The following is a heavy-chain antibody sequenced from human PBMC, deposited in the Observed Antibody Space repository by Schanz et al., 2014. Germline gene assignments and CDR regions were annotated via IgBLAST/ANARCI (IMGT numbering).Heavy chain of an antibody. Sequence: EVQLVESGGGLIQPGGSLRLSCAASGFGFSSYSMNWVRQAPGKGLEWVSYISGSSRTIYYADSVKGRFTISSDSSKNTLYLQMSSLRADDTAVYYCAKAADWPVTRFDPWGQGTLVTVSS. D-gene: IGHD3-9*01. CDR1: GFGFSSYS. CDR3: AKAADWPVTRFDP. V-gene: IGHV3-48*01. J-gene: IGHJ5*01. CDR2: ISGSSRTI.